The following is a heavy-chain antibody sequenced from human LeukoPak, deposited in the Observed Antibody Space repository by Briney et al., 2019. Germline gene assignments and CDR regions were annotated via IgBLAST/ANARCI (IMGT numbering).Heavy chain of an antibody. V-gene: IGHV4-39*01. Sequence: KPSETLSLTCTVSGESINSNNYYWGWIRQPPGKGLEWIGSLYYHGNTYYNPSLNSRVTISVDTSKNQLSQKLSSVTATDTALCYCARMDVRGSRILPPDYWVQGTLVTVSS. CDR2: LYYHGNT. D-gene: IGHD3-10*01. CDR1: GESINSNNYY. J-gene: IGHJ4*02. CDR3: ARMDVRGSRILPPDY.